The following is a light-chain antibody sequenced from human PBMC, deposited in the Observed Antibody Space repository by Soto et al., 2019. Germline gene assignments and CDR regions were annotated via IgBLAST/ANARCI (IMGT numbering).Light chain of an antibody. Sequence: QSALTQPASVSGAPGQSISISCTGTSSDVGDYKYVTWYQKHPGKAPKALIYEVSSRPSNVSLRFSGSKSGTTAFLTISGLQAEDEADYYCSSFIIANTIVFGSGTKLTV. CDR3: SSFIIANTIV. J-gene: IGLJ1*01. CDR1: SSDVGDYKY. V-gene: IGLV2-14*01. CDR2: EVS.